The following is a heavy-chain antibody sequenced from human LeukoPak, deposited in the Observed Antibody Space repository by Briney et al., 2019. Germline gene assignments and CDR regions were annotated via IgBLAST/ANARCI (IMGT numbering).Heavy chain of an antibody. V-gene: IGHV4-59*11. D-gene: IGHD4-11*01. J-gene: IGHJ4*02. Sequence: SETLSLTCSVSGGSINSHYWSWIRQPPGKALDWIGYIYYTGSTNYNPSLRSRVAMSIDTSKNQFSLNLSSVTAADTAIYHCARYRRDSTYFLDYWGPGTQFIVSS. CDR3: ARYRRDSTYFLDY. CDR2: IYYTGST. CDR1: GGSINSHY.